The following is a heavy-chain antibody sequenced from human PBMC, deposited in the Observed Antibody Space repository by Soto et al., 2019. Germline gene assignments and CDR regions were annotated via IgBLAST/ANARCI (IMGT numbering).Heavy chain of an antibody. CDR1: GYTFTSYG. Sequence: GASVKVSCKASGYTFTSYGISWVRQAPGQGLEWMGWISAYNGNTNYAQKLQGRVTMTTDTSTSTAYMELRSLRSDDTAVYYCAGDLEPTRYYYDSSGYRPTIDYWGQGTLVTVSS. V-gene: IGHV1-18*04. CDR2: ISAYNGNT. CDR3: AGDLEPTRYYYDSSGYRPTIDY. J-gene: IGHJ4*02. D-gene: IGHD3-22*01.